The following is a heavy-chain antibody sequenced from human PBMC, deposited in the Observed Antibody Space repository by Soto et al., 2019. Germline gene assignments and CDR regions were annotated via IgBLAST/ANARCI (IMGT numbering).Heavy chain of an antibody. V-gene: IGHV1-8*01. J-gene: IGHJ6*02. CDR3: ARERTGTTSMDV. D-gene: IGHD1-1*01. Sequence: QVQLVQSGAEVKQPGASVKVSCKASGYTFTSYDINWVRQSTGQGLEWMGWMNPNSGNTGYAQKFQGRVTMTRNTSISTAYMELSSLRSEDTAVYYCARERTGTTSMDVWGQGTTVTVSS. CDR1: GYTFTSYD. CDR2: MNPNSGNT.